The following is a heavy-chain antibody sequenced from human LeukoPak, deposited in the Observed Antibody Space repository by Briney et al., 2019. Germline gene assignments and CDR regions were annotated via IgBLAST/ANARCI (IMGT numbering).Heavy chain of an antibody. V-gene: IGHV1-58*02. CDR3: AAGVSYYYDSSGYYQPDY. D-gene: IGHD3-22*01. J-gene: IGHJ4*02. CDR2: IVVGSGNT. CDR1: GFTFTSSA. Sequence: AASVKVSCKASGFTFTSSAMQWVRQARGQRLAWIGWIVVGSGNTNYAQKFQERVTITRDMSTSTAYMELSSLRSEDTAVYYCAAGVSYYYDSSGYYQPDYWGQGTLVTVSS.